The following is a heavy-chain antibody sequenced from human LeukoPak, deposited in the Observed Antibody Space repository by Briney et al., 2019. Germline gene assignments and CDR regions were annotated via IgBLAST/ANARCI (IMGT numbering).Heavy chain of an antibody. CDR3: ARKAPKKGWFDP. CDR2: THPSGNT. V-gene: IGHV4-4*09. CDR1: GGSNNSYY. J-gene: IGHJ5*02. Sequence: SVTLSLSRTVSGGSNNSYYRSWIRRPPGKGLEWIGYTHPSGNTNHRPSLKSRVTISIDTSRNQFSLKLSSVTAADTAVYYCARKAPKKGWFDPWGQGTLVTVSS.